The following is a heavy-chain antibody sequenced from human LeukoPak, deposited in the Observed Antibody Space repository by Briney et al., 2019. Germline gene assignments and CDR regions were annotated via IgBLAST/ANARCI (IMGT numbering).Heavy chain of an antibody. J-gene: IGHJ4*02. CDR3: ARGLPYDYVWGSYRYTPSYFDY. CDR2: INWNGGST. V-gene: IGHV3-20*01. Sequence: PGGSLRLSCAASGFTFSSYAMSWVRQAPGKGLEWVSGINWNGGSTGYADSVKGRFTISRDNAKNSLYLQMNSLRAEDTALYHCARGLPYDYVWGSYRYTPSYFDYWGQGTLVTVSS. D-gene: IGHD3-16*02. CDR1: GFTFSSYA.